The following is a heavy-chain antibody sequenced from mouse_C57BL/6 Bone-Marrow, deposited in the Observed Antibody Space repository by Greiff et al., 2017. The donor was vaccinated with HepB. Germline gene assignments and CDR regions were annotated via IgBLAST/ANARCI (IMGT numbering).Heavy chain of an antibody. D-gene: IGHD3-2*02. Sequence: QVQLQQSGPELVKPGASVKISCKASGYAFSSSWMNWVKQRPGKGLEWIGRIYPGDGDTNYNGKFKGKATLTADKSSSTAYMQLSSLTSEDSAVYFCARSELRLPYYFDYWGQGTTLTVSS. V-gene: IGHV1-82*01. J-gene: IGHJ2*01. CDR2: IYPGDGDT. CDR1: GYAFSSSW. CDR3: ARSELRLPYYFDY.